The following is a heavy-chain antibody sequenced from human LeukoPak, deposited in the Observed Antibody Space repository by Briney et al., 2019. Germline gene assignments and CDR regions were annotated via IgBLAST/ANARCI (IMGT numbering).Heavy chain of an antibody. J-gene: IGHJ5*02. CDR3: ARDLNGDYVHWFDP. CDR1: GYSISSGYY. Sequence: PSETLSLTCTVSGYSISSGYYWGWIRPPPGKGLEWIGTIYHSGSTYYNPSLKSRVTISVDTSKNHFSLKLSSVTAADTAVYYCARDLNGDYVHWFDPWGQGTLVTVSS. V-gene: IGHV4-38-2*02. CDR2: IYHSGST. D-gene: IGHD4-17*01.